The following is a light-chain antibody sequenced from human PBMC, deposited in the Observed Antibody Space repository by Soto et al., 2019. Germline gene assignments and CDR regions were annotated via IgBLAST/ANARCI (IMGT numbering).Light chain of an antibody. V-gene: IGKV3-20*01. CDR3: QQYGSSPRT. J-gene: IGKJ1*01. CDR2: GAS. Sequence: EIVMTQSPVTLSMSPGETATLSCRASVTVATNVAWYQQKPGQAPRLLIFGASTRAAGFPDRFSGSGSGTDFTLTISRLEPEDFAVYYCQQYGSSPRTFGQGTKVEIK. CDR1: VTVATN.